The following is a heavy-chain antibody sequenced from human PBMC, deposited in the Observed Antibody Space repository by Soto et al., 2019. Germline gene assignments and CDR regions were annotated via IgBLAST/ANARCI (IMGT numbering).Heavy chain of an antibody. J-gene: IGHJ6*02. CDR1: GGSISSGDDY. CDR3: ARGRDYSYYGMDV. CDR2: IYYSGST. Sequence: SSETLSLTCTVSGGSISSGDDYWSWIRQPPGKGLEWIGHIYYSGSTYYNPSLKSRVTISVDTSRNQFSLKLSSVTAADTAVYYCARGRDYSYYGMDVWGQGTTVTVSS. D-gene: IGHD3-10*01. V-gene: IGHV4-30-4*01.